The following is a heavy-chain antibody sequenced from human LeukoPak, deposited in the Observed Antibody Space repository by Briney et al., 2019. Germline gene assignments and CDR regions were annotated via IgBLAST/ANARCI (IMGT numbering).Heavy chain of an antibody. D-gene: IGHD1-1*01. J-gene: IGHJ6*02. CDR2: ISSSSTI. V-gene: IGHV3-48*02. Sequence: GGSLRLSCTASGFTFSNYAMHWVRQAPGKGLEWVSYISSSSTIYYADSVKGRFTISRDNAKTSLYLQMNSLRDEDTAVYYCARGIQLTSYYYYGVDVWGQGTTVTVSS. CDR3: ARGIQLTSYYYYGVDV. CDR1: GFTFSNYA.